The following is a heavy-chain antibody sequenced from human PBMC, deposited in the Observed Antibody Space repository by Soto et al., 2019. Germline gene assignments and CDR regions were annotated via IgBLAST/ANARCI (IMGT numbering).Heavy chain of an antibody. D-gene: IGHD2-8*01. CDR2: ISSSSSYI. CDR1: GFTFSSYS. CDR3: ARAYRRGYCTNGVCPFMVY. J-gene: IGHJ4*02. Sequence: EVQLVESGGGLVKPGGSLRLSCAASGFTFSSYSMNWVRQAPGKGLEWVSSISSSSSYIYYADSVKGRFTISRDNAKNSLYLQMNSLRAEDTAVYYCARAYRRGYCTNGVCPFMVYWGQGTLVTVSS. V-gene: IGHV3-21*01.